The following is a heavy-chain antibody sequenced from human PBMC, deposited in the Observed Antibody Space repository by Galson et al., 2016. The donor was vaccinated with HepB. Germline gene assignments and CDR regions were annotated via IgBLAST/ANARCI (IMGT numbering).Heavy chain of an antibody. D-gene: IGHD6-25*01. CDR2: IKQDGSEK. Sequence: SLRLSCAAPGFTFRTYWMNWVRQAPGRGLEWVANIKQDGSEKYSVDSVQGRFTISRDNAKNSLYLQMNSLRAEDTAVYYCARSPRLAYYYYAMDVWGQGTTATVSS. CDR3: ARSPRLAYYYYAMDV. V-gene: IGHV3-7*01. CDR1: GFTFRTYW. J-gene: IGHJ6*02.